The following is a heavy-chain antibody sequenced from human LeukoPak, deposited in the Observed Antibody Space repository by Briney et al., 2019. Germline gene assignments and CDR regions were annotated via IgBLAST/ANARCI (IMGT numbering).Heavy chain of an antibody. J-gene: IGHJ3*02. D-gene: IGHD2-15*01. V-gene: IGHV1-46*01. CDR3: AIGYCRGGSCDDEPGDAFDI. CDR2: IYPSGGST. CDR1: GYTFTSYC. Sequence: GASVKVSCKASGYTFTSYCIHWVRQAPGQGLEWMGIIYPSGGSTTYAQKFQGRVTMTRDMSTSTVYMELSSLRSEDTAVYYCAIGYCRGGSCDDEPGDAFDIWGQGTMVAVSS.